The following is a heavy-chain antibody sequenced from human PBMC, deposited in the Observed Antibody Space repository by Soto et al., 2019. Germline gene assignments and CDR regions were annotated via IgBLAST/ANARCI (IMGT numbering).Heavy chain of an antibody. CDR2: IYYSGST. CDR1: GGSISSGGYY. Sequence: QVQLQESGPGLVKPSQTLSLTCTVSGGSISSGGYYWSWIRQPPGKGLEWIGYIYYSGSTYYNPALKSRVTISVDTSKNQFSLKLSSVTAADTGVYDCARAQNDYGDKRAQRACDIWGQGTMVTVSS. D-gene: IGHD4-17*01. CDR3: ARAQNDYGDKRAQRACDI. V-gene: IGHV4-31*03. J-gene: IGHJ3*02.